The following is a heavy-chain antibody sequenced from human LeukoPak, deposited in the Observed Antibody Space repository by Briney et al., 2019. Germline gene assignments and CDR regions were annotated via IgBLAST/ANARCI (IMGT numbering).Heavy chain of an antibody. V-gene: IGHV4-34*01. CDR1: GVSFSGYY. Sequence: SETLSLTCAVYGVSFSGYYWSWIRQPPGKGLEWIGEINHSGSTNYNPSLKSRVTISVDTSKNQFSLKLSSVTAADTAVYYCARGSGGTVRRTVTILHFDLWGRGTLVTVSS. J-gene: IGHJ2*01. CDR3: ARGSGGTVRRTVTILHFDL. D-gene: IGHD4-17*01. CDR2: INHSGST.